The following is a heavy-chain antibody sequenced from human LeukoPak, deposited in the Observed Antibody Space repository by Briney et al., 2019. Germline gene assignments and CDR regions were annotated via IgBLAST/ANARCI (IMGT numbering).Heavy chain of an antibody. CDR2: INPNSGGT. CDR1: GYTFTGYY. V-gene: IGHV1-2*02. D-gene: IGHD2-2*02. J-gene: IGHJ3*02. Sequence: GASVKVSCKASGYTFTGYYMHWVRQAPGQGLEWMGWINPNSGGTNYAQKFQGRVTMTRDTSISIAYMELSRLRSDDTAVYYCARSRYCSSTSCYTEAFDIWGQGTMVTVSS. CDR3: ARSRYCSSTSCYTEAFDI.